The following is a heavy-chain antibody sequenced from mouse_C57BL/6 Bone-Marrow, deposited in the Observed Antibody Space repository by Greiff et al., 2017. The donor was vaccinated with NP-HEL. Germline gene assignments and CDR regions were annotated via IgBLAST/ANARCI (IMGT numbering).Heavy chain of an antibody. CDR1: GYSITSGYY. D-gene: IGHD2-3*01. V-gene: IGHV3-6*01. J-gene: IGHJ1*03. CDR3: AGIMTRTF. Sequence: VQLKESGPGLVKPSQSLSLTCSVTGYSITSGYYWNWIRQFPGNKLEWMGYISYDGSNNYNPSLKNRISITRDTSKNQFFLKLNSVTTEDTATYYCAGIMTRTFWGTGTTVTVSS. CDR2: ISYDGSN.